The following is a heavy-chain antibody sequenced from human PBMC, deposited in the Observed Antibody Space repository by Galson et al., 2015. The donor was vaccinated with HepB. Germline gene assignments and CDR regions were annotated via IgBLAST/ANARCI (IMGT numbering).Heavy chain of an antibody. J-gene: IGHJ4*02. V-gene: IGHV3-15*07. CDR3: TTDSPGYCSSTSCCWGIDY. D-gene: IGHD2-2*01. CDR1: GFTFSNAW. CDR2: IKSKTDGGTT. Sequence: SLRLSCAASGFTFSNAWMNWVRQAPGKGLEWVGRIKSKTDGGTTDYAAPVKGRFTISRDDSKNTLYLQMNSLKTEDTAVYYCTTDSPGYCSSTSCCWGIDYWGQGTLVTASS.